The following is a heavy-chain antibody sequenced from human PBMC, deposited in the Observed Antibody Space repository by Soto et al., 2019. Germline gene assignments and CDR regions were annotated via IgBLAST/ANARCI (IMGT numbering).Heavy chain of an antibody. CDR2: ISGSGGDT. J-gene: IGHJ4*02. CDR3: AKGGRSSSGLDFDY. V-gene: IGHV3-23*01. Sequence: EVQLLESGGGLVQPEGSLRLSCAASGFTFSSYAMSWVRQAPGKGLEWVSTISGSGGDTYYADSVKGRFTISRDNSKYTLSLQMDSLRADDTAVYYCAKGGRSSSGLDFDYWGQGTLVTVSS. D-gene: IGHD6-6*01. CDR1: GFTFSSYA.